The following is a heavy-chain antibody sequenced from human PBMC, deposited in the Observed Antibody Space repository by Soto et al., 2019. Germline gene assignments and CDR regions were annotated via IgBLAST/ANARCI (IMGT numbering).Heavy chain of an antibody. J-gene: IGHJ6*02. V-gene: IGHV3-53*03. CDR1: GFTVSNNY. CDR2: IYSGGST. CDR3: ARAEWGSSYTKYYYALDV. Sequence: GSLTPSCAASGFTVSNNYISWVRQPPGKGLEWVSLIYSGGSTYYADSVKGRFTLSRDNSKNTVYLQMNSLRAEDTAAYYCARAEWGSSYTKYYYALDVWGQGTTVTVSS. D-gene: IGHD6-13*01.